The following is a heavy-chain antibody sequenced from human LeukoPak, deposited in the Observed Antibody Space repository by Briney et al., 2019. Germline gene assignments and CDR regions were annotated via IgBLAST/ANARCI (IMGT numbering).Heavy chain of an antibody. CDR3: ARQADDSSSSLVYFDY. CDR1: GGSISSRY. V-gene: IGHV4-59*08. D-gene: IGHD6-6*01. Sequence: PSETLSLTCAVSGGSISSRYWSWIRQPPGKGLGWIGFIYYSGTTKYNPSLKSRVTISADTSKNQFSLKLGSVTAADTAVYYCARQADDSSSSLVYFDYWGQGTLVTVSS. J-gene: IGHJ4*02. CDR2: IYYSGTT.